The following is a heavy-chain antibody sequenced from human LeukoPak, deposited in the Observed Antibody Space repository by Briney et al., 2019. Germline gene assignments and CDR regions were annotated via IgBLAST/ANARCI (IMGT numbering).Heavy chain of an antibody. J-gene: IGHJ4*02. D-gene: IGHD5-24*01. Sequence: ASVKVSCKASGYTFNDYYMHWVRQAPGQGLEWMGWINPNSGGTNYAQKFQGRVTMTRDTSISTAYMELSSLRSEDTAVYYCARGRDVLGYWGQGTLVTVSS. CDR3: ARGRDVLGY. CDR2: INPNSGGT. CDR1: GYTFNDYY. V-gene: IGHV1-2*02.